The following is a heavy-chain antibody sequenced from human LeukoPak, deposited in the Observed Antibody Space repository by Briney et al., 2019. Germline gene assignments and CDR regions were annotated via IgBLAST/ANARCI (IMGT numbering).Heavy chain of an antibody. CDR3: ARLFYYDSSGPPS. V-gene: IGHV4-39*01. D-gene: IGHD3-22*01. J-gene: IGHJ5*02. CDR2: IYYSGST. Sequence: SETLSLTXNVLGGSIRSSNYYWGWIRQPPGKGLEWIGSIYYSGSTYYNPSLKGRITMYVDTSNNQFSLKLTSATATDTAVYYCARLFYYDSSGPPSWGQGTLVTVSS. CDR1: GGSIRSSNYY.